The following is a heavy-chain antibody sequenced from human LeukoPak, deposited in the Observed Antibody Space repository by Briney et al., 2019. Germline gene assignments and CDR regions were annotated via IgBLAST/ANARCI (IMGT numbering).Heavy chain of an antibody. CDR3: ARETYNDFSRWFDP. CDR1: GGSISSDHYY. CDR2: IYYSGST. J-gene: IGHJ5*02. D-gene: IGHD3-3*01. V-gene: IGHV4-30-4*08. Sequence: PSQTLSLTCTVSGGSISSDHYYWGWIRQPPGKGLEWIGYIYYSGSTYYNPSLKSRVMFSVDTSKNQFSLKLTSVTAVDTAVYYCARETYNDFSRWFDPWGQGTLVTVSS.